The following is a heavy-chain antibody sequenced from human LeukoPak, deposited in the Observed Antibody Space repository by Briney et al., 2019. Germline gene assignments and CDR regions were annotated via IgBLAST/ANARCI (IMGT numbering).Heavy chain of an antibody. Sequence: ASVKVSCKASGYTFTGYYMHWVRQAPGQGLEWMGWINPNSGGTNYAQKFQGRVTMTRDTSISTAHMELSRLRSDDTAAYYCARVLYTLWFGEPIDDSFDYWGQGTLVTVSS. J-gene: IGHJ4*02. V-gene: IGHV1-2*02. CDR3: ARVLYTLWFGEPIDDSFDY. D-gene: IGHD3-10*01. CDR1: GYTFTGYY. CDR2: INPNSGGT.